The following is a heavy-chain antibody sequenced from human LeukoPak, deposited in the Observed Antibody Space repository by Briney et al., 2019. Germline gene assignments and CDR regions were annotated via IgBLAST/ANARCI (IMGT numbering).Heavy chain of an antibody. J-gene: IGHJ3*02. CDR1: GYTFTSYY. Sequence: ASVKVSCKASGYTFTSYYMHWVRQAPGQGLEWMGRINPNSGGTNYAQKFQGRVTMTRDTSISTAYMELSRLRSDDTAVYYCAVAIQLFYAFDIWGQGTMVTVSS. D-gene: IGHD5-18*01. CDR3: AVAIQLFYAFDI. V-gene: IGHV1-2*06. CDR2: INPNSGGT.